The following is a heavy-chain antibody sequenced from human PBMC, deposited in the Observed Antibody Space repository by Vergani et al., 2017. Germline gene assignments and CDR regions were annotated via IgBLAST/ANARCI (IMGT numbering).Heavy chain of an antibody. CDR3: ARVRPRIVGATTGHDAVDI. D-gene: IGHD1-26*01. Sequence: QVQLPESGPGLVKPSQTLSLTCTVSGGSISSGSYYWSWIRQPPGKGLEWIGYIYYSGSTNYNPSLKSRVTISVDTSKNQFSLKLSSVTAADTAVYYCARVRPRIVGATTGHDAVDIWGQGTMVTVSS. CDR2: IYYSGST. J-gene: IGHJ3*02. V-gene: IGHV4-61*01. CDR1: GGSISSGSYY.